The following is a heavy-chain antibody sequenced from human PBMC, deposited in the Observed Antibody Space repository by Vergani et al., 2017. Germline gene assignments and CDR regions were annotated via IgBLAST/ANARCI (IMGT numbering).Heavy chain of an antibody. CDR2: LNPTTGHT. Sequence: VQLVQSGAEVRKPGASVTVSCTASGYIFKNYYIHWLRQAPGQAFEWMGILNPTTGHTTSAQKFMGRVNMTRDPSTDTSTRTVQMTLSSLRSEDTAVYYCARSIGYCAGATCRAYYFDHWGQGTRVTVSS. V-gene: IGHV1-46*02. J-gene: IGHJ5*02. CDR1: GYIFKNYY. CDR3: ARSIGYCAGATCRAYYFDH. D-gene: IGHD2-21*01.